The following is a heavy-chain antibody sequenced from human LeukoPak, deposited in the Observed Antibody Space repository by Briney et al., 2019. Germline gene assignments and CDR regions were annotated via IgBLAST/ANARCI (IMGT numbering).Heavy chain of an antibody. CDR2: IYYSGST. D-gene: IGHD3-3*01. CDR1: GGSISSYY. CDR3: ARVVVSDFWSGYSIYNWFDP. J-gene: IGHJ5*02. V-gene: IGHV4-59*01. Sequence: KASETLSLTCTVSGGSISSYYWSWIRQPPGKGLEWIGYIYYSGSTNYNPSLKSRVTISVDTSKNQFSLKLSSVTAADTAVYYCARVVVSDFWSGYSIYNWFDPWGQGTLVTVSS.